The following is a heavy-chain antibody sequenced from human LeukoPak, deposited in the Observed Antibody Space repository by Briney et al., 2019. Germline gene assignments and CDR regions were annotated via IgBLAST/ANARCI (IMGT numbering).Heavy chain of an antibody. CDR3: ARGWRQSRDFEY. V-gene: IGHV6-1*01. D-gene: IGHD5-24*01. CDR2: TYYRSKWYN. Sequence: SQTLSLTCAISGDSVSSNSAAWNWIRQSPSRGLEWLGRTYYRSKWYNDYAVSVKSRIIINPDTSKSQFSLQLKSVTPEDTAVYYCARGWRQSRDFEYWGQGTLVTVSS. J-gene: IGHJ4*02. CDR1: GDSVSSNSAA.